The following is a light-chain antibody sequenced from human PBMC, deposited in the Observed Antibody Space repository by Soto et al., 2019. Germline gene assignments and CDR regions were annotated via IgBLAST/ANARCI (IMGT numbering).Light chain of an antibody. Sequence: QSVLTQPPSASGTPGQRVTISCSGSSSNIGSNTVNWYQQLPGTAPKLLIYSNNQRPSGVPDRFSGSKSGTSASLAISGLQYEDEADYYCAAWDDSLIWVFGGGTKLTVL. J-gene: IGLJ3*02. CDR1: SSNIGSNT. CDR3: AAWDDSLIWV. CDR2: SNN. V-gene: IGLV1-44*01.